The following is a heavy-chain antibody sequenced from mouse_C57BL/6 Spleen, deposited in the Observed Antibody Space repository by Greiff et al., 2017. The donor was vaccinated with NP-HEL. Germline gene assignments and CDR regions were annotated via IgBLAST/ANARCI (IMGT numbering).Heavy chain of an antibody. D-gene: IGHD2-14*01. Sequence: EVQLVESEGGLVQPGSSMKLSCTASGFTFSDYYMAWVRQVPEKGLEWVANINYDGSSTYYLDSLKSRFIISRDNAKNILYLQMSSLKSEDTATYYCARVEYDAFAYWGQGTLVTVSA. V-gene: IGHV5-16*01. CDR1: GFTFSDYY. J-gene: IGHJ3*01. CDR3: ARVEYDAFAY. CDR2: INYDGSST.